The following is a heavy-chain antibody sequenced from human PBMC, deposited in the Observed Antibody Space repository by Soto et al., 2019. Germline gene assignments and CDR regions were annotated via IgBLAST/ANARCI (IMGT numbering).Heavy chain of an antibody. CDR2: ISGSGGST. Sequence: GGSLRLSCAASGFTFSSYAISLCRHSPCKWLEWVSAISGSGGSTYYADSVKGRFTISRDNSKTTLYLQMNSLRAEDTAVYYCAKGRSPYDSSGPTSLYYFDYWGQGTLVTVSS. CDR1: GFTFSSYA. D-gene: IGHD3-22*01. CDR3: AKGRSPYDSSGPTSLYYFDY. J-gene: IGHJ4*02. V-gene: IGHV3-23*01.